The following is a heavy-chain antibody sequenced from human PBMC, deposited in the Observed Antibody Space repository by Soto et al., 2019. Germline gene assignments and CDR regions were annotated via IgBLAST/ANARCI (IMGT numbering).Heavy chain of an antibody. CDR3: ARSPSRYSGYAENYYYYGMDV. V-gene: IGHV5-51*01. CDR1: GYSFTSYW. CDR2: IYPGDSDT. Sequence: GESLKISCKGSGYSFTSYWIGWVRQMPGKGLEWMGIIYPGDSDTRYSPSFQGQVAISADKSISTAYLQWSSLKASDTAMYYCARSPSRYSGYAENYYYYGMDVWGQGTTVTVSS. J-gene: IGHJ6*02. D-gene: IGHD5-12*01.